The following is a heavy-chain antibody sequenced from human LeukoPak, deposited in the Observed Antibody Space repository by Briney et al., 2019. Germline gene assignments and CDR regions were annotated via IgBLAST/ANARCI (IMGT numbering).Heavy chain of an antibody. J-gene: IGHJ4*02. CDR1: GFTFSNYA. CDR2: ISGSGGDT. V-gene: IGHV3-23*01. CDR3: AKDRSCTNNICHGDFDY. Sequence: PGGSLRLSCAASGFTFSNYAMSWLRQAPGKGLEGVSGISGSGGDTDYADSVKRRVTISRDNSKRPLYLQMNTLRAEDTAVYYCAKDRSCTNNICHGDFDYWGQGTLVTVSS. D-gene: IGHD2-8*01.